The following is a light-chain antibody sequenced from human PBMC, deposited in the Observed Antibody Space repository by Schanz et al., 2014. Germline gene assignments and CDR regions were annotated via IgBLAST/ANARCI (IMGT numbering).Light chain of an antibody. Sequence: QSALTQPASVSGSPGQSITISCTGTSSDVGGYNYVSWYQQYPGKAPKLLIYDVSHRPSGVSNRFSGSKSGNTASLTISGLQAEDEADYYCSSYSGTNKAMIFGGGTXPTVL. CDR1: SSDVGGYNY. V-gene: IGLV2-14*01. CDR3: SSYSGTNKAMI. J-gene: IGLJ2*01. CDR2: DVS.